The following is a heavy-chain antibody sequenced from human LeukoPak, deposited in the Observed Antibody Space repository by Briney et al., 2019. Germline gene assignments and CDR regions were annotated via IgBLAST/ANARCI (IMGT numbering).Heavy chain of an antibody. CDR3: ARVDPSGDTPFLMDV. CDR2: ISYDGSNK. CDR1: GFTFSSYA. J-gene: IGHJ6*04. D-gene: IGHD1-26*01. Sequence: QSGGSLRLSCAASGFTFSSYAMHWVRQAPGKGLERVAVISYDGSNKYYADSVKGRFTISRDNSKNTLYLQMNSLRAEDTAVYYCARVDPSGDTPFLMDVCGKGTTVTVSS. V-gene: IGHV3-30*01.